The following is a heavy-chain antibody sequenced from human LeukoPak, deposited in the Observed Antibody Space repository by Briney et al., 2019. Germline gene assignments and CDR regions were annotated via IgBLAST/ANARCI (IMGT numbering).Heavy chain of an antibody. CDR1: GYTFTSYG. D-gene: IGHD4-11*01. J-gene: IGHJ4*02. CDR3: ARAATVTDSFDY. V-gene: IGHV1-18*01. Sequence: ASVKVSCKSSGYTFTSYGICWVRQAPGQGLEWVGWISAYNGNTNYAQKRQRRVTMTTDTSTSTAYMELRSLRSDDTAGYYCARAATVTDSFDYWGQGTLVTVSS. CDR2: ISAYNGNT.